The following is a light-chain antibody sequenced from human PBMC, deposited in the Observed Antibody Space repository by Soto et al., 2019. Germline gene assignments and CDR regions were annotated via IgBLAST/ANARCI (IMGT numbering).Light chain of an antibody. CDR1: SSGIGAYNF. J-gene: IGLJ2*01. V-gene: IGLV2-14*03. CDR3: TSWTTSTTMI. CDR2: DVN. Sequence: QSVLTQPASVSGSPGQSITISCTGTSSGIGAYNFVSWYQQHPGKAPKLMLYDVNIRPSGVSNRFSGSKSGNTASLTISGLQAEDEADYCCTSWTTSTTMIFGGGTKLTVL.